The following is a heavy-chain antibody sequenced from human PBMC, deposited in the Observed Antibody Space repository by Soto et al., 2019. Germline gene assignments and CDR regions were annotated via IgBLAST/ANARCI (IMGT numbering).Heavy chain of an antibody. V-gene: IGHV4-59*01. CDR2: IYYSGST. D-gene: IGHD3-22*01. CDR1: GGSIGSYY. J-gene: IGHJ4*02. Sequence: PSETLSLTCTVSGGSIGSYYWSWIRQPPGKGLEWIGYIYYSGSTNYNPSLKSRVTISVDTSKNQFSLKLSSVTAADTAVYYCARLLAFYPYYDSSGYYFDYWGQGTLVTVSS. CDR3: ARLLAFYPYYDSSGYYFDY.